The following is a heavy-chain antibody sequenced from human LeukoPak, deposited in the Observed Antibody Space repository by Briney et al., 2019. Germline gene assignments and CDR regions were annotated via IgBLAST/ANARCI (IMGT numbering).Heavy chain of an antibody. D-gene: IGHD3-3*01. J-gene: IGHJ3*02. CDR2: MNPNSGNT. Sequence: GASVKVSCKASGYTFTSYDINWVRQATGQGPEWMGWMNPNSGNTGYAQKFQGRVTITRNTSISTAYMELSSLRSEDTAVYYCARGGYDFWSDEGDIWGQGTMVTVSS. CDR1: GYTFTSYD. CDR3: ARGGYDFWSDEGDI. V-gene: IGHV1-8*03.